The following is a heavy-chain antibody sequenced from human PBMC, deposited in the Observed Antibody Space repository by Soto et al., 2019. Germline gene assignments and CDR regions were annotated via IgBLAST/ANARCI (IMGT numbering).Heavy chain of an antibody. Sequence: ETLSLTFTVSGGFISSYYWSLIRQPPGKGLEWIGYINYSGSTNYNPSLKSRVTTSRDTSKNQFSLKLSSVTAADTAVYYCANYDSSGYGMDYWGQGTLVTVYS. D-gene: IGHD3-22*01. CDR1: GGFISSYY. CDR3: ANYDSSGYGMDY. CDR2: INYSGST. J-gene: IGHJ4*02. V-gene: IGHV4-59*01.